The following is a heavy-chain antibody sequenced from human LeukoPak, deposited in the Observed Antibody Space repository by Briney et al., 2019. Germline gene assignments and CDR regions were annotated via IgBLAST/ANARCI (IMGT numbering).Heavy chain of an antibody. Sequence: PSETLSLTCTVSGGSISGYYWSWVRQPPGKGLEWVGYIYSSGSANYNPSLRGRLSMSVDPSKNQFSLRLTSMTAADTAVYFCAGGRFYYNSGIDRAEDYWSQGTLVTVSS. V-gene: IGHV4-59*01. CDR2: IYSSGSA. CDR1: GGSISGYY. CDR3: AGGRFYYNSGIDRAEDY. J-gene: IGHJ4*02. D-gene: IGHD3-10*01.